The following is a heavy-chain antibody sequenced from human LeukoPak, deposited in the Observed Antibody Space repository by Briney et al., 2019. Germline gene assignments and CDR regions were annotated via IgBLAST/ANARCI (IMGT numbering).Heavy chain of an antibody. CDR1: GGSISTYY. CDR3: ARGPSDAFDI. J-gene: IGHJ3*02. CDR2: IYYSGST. Sequence: SETLSLTCTVSGGSISTYYWSWIRQPPGKGLEWIGYIYYSGSTKYNPSLKSRITILVDTSKNQFSLKLSSVTAADTAVYYCARGPSDAFDIWGQGTKVTVSS. V-gene: IGHV4-59*01.